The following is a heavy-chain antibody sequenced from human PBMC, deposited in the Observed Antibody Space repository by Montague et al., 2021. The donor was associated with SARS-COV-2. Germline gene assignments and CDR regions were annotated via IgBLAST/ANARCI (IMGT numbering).Heavy chain of an antibody. D-gene: IGHD1-26*01. CDR1: GGTFSSYA. J-gene: IGHJ6*02. CDR2: IIPIFGIA. CDR3: ARAGNSGSYGYYYGMDV. Sequence: SVKVSCKASGGTFSSYAISWVRQAPGQGLEWMGRIIPIFGIANYAQKFQGRVTITADKSTSTAYMELSSLRSEDTAVYYCARAGNSGSYGYYYGMDVWGQGTTVTVSS. V-gene: IGHV1-69*04.